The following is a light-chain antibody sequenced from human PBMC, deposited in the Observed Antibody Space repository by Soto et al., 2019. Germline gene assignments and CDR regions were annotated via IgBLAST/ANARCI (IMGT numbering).Light chain of an antibody. CDR3: QQYSTYGT. V-gene: IGKV1-5*01. CDR1: ESISGW. Sequence: DIQMTQSPSTLSASVGDRVTLTCRASESISGWLAWYQQKPGKAPRLLIYDASILESGVPSRFSGSGSGTEFTLTVSGLQPDDFGMYYCQQYSTYGTFGQGTRVEIK. CDR2: DAS. J-gene: IGKJ1*01.